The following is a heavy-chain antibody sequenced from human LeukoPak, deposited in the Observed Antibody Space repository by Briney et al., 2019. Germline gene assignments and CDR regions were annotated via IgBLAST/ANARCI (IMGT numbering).Heavy chain of an antibody. CDR1: GLTFSTYA. V-gene: IGHV3-64*01. Sequence: AGGSLTLSCAASGLTFSTYAMHWVRQAPGKGLEYVSAISSSGGSTFYANSVKGRFTISRDNLKNTLYLQMGSLRAEDMALYYCVRRAPGFSSGWLDYWGQGTLVTVSS. CDR3: VRRAPGFSSGWLDY. J-gene: IGHJ4*02. D-gene: IGHD6-19*01. CDR2: ISSSGGST.